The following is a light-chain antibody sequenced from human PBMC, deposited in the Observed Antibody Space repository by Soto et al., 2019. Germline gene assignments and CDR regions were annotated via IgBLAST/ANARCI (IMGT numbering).Light chain of an antibody. CDR2: AAS. V-gene: IGKV1-27*01. CDR3: QKYNSATPFT. Sequence: DIQMTQSPSSLSASVGDRVTITCRASQGISSYLAWYQQKPGKVPKLLIYAASTLQSGVPSRFSGSGSGTDFTLTISSLQPEDVATYYCQKYNSATPFTFGPGTKVDIK. CDR1: QGISSY. J-gene: IGKJ3*01.